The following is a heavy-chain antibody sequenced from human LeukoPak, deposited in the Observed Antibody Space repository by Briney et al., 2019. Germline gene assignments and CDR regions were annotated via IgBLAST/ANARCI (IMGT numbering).Heavy chain of an antibody. V-gene: IGHV3-64*01. CDR3: AREITGTFDY. D-gene: IGHD4-17*01. J-gene: IGHJ4*02. CDR1: GFTLSTYT. CDR2: VSSNGDT. Sequence: GGSLRLSCAASGFTLSTYTMHWVRQAPEKGLESVSAVSSNGDTYYLNSVKDGFTISRDNSKNTLYLQMDSLRHEDTAVYYCAREITGTFDYWGQGTLVTVSS.